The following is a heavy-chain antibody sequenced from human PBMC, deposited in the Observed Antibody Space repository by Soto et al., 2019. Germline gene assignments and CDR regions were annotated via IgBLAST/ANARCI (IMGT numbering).Heavy chain of an antibody. Sequence: PSETLSLTCTVSGGSISSYYWSWIRQPPGKGLEGIGYSDYTGRTNYNPSLKSRVTISVDTYKNQFSLKLSSVNAADTAVYYCARAPTLSMKFDPWGQGTLVTVSS. V-gene: IGHV4-59*01. CDR3: ARAPTLSMKFDP. CDR1: GGSISSYY. CDR2: SDYTGRT. D-gene: IGHD4-17*01. J-gene: IGHJ5*02.